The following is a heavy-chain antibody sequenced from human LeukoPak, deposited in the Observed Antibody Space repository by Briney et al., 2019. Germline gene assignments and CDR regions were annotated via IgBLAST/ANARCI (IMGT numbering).Heavy chain of an antibody. CDR3: AKDRTVVISYYGMDV. CDR1: GFTFSSYA. CDR2: ISGSGGST. D-gene: IGHD3-22*01. Sequence: GGSLRLSCAASGFTFSSYAMSWVRQAPGKGLEWVSAISGSGGSTYYADSVKGRFTISRDNSKNTLYLQMNSLRAEDTVVYYCAKDRTVVISYYGMDVWGQGTTVTVSS. V-gene: IGHV3-23*01. J-gene: IGHJ6*02.